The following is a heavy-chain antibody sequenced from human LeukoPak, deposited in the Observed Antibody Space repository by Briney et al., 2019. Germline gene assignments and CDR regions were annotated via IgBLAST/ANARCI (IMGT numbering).Heavy chain of an antibody. CDR1: GFTFDDYA. J-gene: IGHJ5*02. V-gene: IGHV3-9*01. CDR3: ARDVGT. D-gene: IGHD7-27*01. CDR2: ISWNSGSI. Sequence: GGSLRLSCAASGFTFDDYAMHWVRQAPGKGLEWVSGISWNSGSIGYADSVKGRFTISRDNAKNSLYLQMNSLRAGDTALYYCARDVGTWGQGTLVTVSS.